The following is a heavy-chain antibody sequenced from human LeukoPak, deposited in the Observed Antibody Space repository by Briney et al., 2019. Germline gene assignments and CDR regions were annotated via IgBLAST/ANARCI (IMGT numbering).Heavy chain of an antibody. CDR1: GFTFSSYD. CDR2: IGTTGDT. Sequence: GGSLRLSCAASGFTFSSYDMHWVRHATGKGLEWVSAIGTTGDTFYPGSVKGRFTISRENAKSSLYLQMNSLRAGDTAVYYCAREHRSSSGRAFDYWGQGTLVTVSS. V-gene: IGHV3-13*01. CDR3: AREHRSSSGRAFDY. D-gene: IGHD6-6*01. J-gene: IGHJ4*02.